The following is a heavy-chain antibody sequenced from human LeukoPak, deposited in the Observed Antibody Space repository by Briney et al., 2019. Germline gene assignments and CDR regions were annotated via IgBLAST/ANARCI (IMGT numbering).Heavy chain of an antibody. CDR1: GGSFSGYY. CDR2: INHSGST. Sequence: PSETLSLTCAVYGGSFSGYYWSWIRQPPGKGLEWIGEINHSGSTNYNPSLKSRVTISVDTSKNQFSLKLSSVTAADTAVYYCARHWRAQQLVLRQRDWFDPWGQGTLVTVSS. CDR3: ARHWRAQQLVLRQRDWFDP. J-gene: IGHJ5*02. V-gene: IGHV4-34*01. D-gene: IGHD6-13*01.